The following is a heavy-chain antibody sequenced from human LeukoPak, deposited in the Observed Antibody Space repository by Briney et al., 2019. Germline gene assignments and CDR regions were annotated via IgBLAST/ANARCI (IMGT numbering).Heavy chain of an antibody. V-gene: IGHV3-15*01. D-gene: IGHD1-26*01. CDR3: TTGNGRYTGSSWSYWSVDY. CDR1: GFTFHNAW. J-gene: IGHJ4*02. CDR2: IKSKTDGGTI. Sequence: GGSLRLSCAASGFTFHNAWMSWVRQAPGKGLEWVGRIKSKTDGGTIDYAAPVKGRFTISRDDSENTLYLQMNSLKTEDTAVYYCTTGNGRYTGSSWSYWSVDYWDQGTLVTVSS.